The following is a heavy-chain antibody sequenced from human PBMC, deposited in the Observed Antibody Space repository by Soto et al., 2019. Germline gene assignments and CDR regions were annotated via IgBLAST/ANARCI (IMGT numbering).Heavy chain of an antibody. CDR2: IKQDGSEK. CDR3: ARGGVYSTSSLPRFYYYAMEV. V-gene: IGHV3-7*01. Sequence: GGSLRLSCADSAISFSDYWMTWVRQAPGKGLERVASIKQDGSEKSYVDSVEGRFTISRDNAKNSLYLQMDSLRVGDTAVYYCARGGVYSTSSLPRFYYYAMEVWGQGTTVTVSS. J-gene: IGHJ6*02. CDR1: AISFSDYW. D-gene: IGHD6-6*01.